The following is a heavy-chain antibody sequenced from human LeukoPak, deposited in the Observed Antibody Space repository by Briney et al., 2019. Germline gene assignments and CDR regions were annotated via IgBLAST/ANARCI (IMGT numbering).Heavy chain of an antibody. V-gene: IGHV4-59*01. CDR1: GGSISSYY. CDR3: ARAGYSSGSYFDY. Sequence: SETLSLTCTVSGGSISSYYWSWIRQPPGKGLEWIGYIYYSGSTNYNPSLKSRVTISVDTSKNQFSLKLSSVTAADTAVYYCARAGYSSGSYFDYWGQGTLVTVSS. J-gene: IGHJ4*02. D-gene: IGHD6-19*01. CDR2: IYYSGST.